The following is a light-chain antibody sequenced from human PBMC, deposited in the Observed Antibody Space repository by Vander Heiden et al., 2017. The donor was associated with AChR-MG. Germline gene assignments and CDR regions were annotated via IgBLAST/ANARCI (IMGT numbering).Light chain of an antibody. CDR1: QSVSSSY. V-gene: IGKV3-20*01. Sequence: EIVFTQSPATLSLSPGARATLSCRASQSVSSSYLAWYQQKPGQAPRLLIYGASSRATGIPDRFSGSGCGTDFTLTISRREPEDFAVYYCQQHGSSPLITFGQGTRLEIK. CDR2: GAS. J-gene: IGKJ5*01. CDR3: QQHGSSPLIT.